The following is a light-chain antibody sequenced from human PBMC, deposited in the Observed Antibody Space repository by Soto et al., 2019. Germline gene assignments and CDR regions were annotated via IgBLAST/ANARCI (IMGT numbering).Light chain of an antibody. Sequence: QSALTQPASVSGSPGQSITISCTGTSSDVGGYNYVSWYQQHPRKAPKLMIYDVSNRRSGVSNRFSGAKSGNTASLTISGLQAEDEADYFCSSYTSSSTPVDVFGTGTKLTVL. J-gene: IGLJ1*01. CDR3: SSYTSSSTPVDV. CDR2: DVS. V-gene: IGLV2-14*01. CDR1: SSDVGGYNY.